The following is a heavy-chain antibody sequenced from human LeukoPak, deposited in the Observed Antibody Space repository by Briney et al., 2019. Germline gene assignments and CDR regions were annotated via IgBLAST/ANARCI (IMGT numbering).Heavy chain of an antibody. CDR3: ARGDIDY. CDR2: VNHSDSSR. CDR1: GYILSSSY. Sequence: ASVTVSLLGWGYILSSSYMHWVGQPSAQGREWMGVVNHSDSSRTYAQKFQGRVTMTRDRSTSTVYMELSSLRSDDTAVYYCARGDIDYWGQGTLVTVSS. J-gene: IGHJ4*02. V-gene: IGHV1-46*01.